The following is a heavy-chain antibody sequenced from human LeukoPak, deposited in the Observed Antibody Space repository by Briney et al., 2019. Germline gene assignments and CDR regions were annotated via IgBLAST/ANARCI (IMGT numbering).Heavy chain of an antibody. CDR3: AREDDILTGSFDY. CDR1: GFTFSDYY. D-gene: IGHD3-9*01. Sequence: NPGGSLRLSCAASGFTFSDYYMSWIRQAPGKGLEWVSYISSSGSTIYYADSVKGRFTISRDNAKNSLYLQMNSLRAEDTAVYYCAREDDILTGSFDYWGQGTLVTVSS. J-gene: IGHJ4*02. V-gene: IGHV3-11*04. CDR2: ISSSGSTI.